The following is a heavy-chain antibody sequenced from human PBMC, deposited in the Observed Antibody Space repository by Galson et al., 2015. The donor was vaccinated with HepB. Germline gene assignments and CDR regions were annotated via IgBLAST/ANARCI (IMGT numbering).Heavy chain of an antibody. CDR2: ISGSGGST. CDR3: AKMRGRLVVVAALDY. D-gene: IGHD2-15*01. CDR1: GFTFSSYA. V-gene: IGHV3-23*01. Sequence: SLRLSCAASGFTFSSYAMSWVRQAPGKGLEWVSAISGSGGSTYYADSVKGRFTISRDNSKNTLYLQMNSLRAEDTAVYYCAKMRGRLVVVAALDYWGQGTLVTVSS. J-gene: IGHJ4*02.